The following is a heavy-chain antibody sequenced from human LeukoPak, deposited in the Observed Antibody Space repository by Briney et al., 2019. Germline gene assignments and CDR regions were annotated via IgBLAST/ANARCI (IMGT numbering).Heavy chain of an antibody. Sequence: GGSLRLSCAASGFTFSSYTMHWIRQAPGKGLEWVSSISGSNSYIFYADSVKGRFTISRDNAKNSLYLQVNSLRAEDTAVYYCARDYGSGSYAGYYYGMDVWGQGTTVTVSS. V-gene: IGHV3-21*01. J-gene: IGHJ6*02. CDR3: ARDYGSGSYAGYYYGMDV. D-gene: IGHD3-10*01. CDR2: ISGSNSYI. CDR1: GFTFSSYT.